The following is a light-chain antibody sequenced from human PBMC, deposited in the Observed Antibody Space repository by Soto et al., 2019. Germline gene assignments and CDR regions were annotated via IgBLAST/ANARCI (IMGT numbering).Light chain of an antibody. CDR1: TTPIGAYTL. Sequence: QSDLTQAASVSGSPGQPRPIPYPTTTTPIGAYTLVSWYQHHPGKAPKLIIFDVDKRPSGVPDRFSGSKSGNTASLTISGLQSEDEANYYCCSYAGSYTFFVFGTGTKVTVL. CDR2: DVD. CDR3: CSYAGSYTFFV. J-gene: IGLJ1*01. V-gene: IGLV2-11*01.